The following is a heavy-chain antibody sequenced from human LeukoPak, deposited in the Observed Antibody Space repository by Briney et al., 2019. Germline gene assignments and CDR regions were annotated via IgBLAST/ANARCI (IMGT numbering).Heavy chain of an antibody. Sequence: PSETLSLTCTVSGYSISSGYYWGWIRQPPGKGLEWIGSIYHSGSTYYNPSLKSRFTISVDTSKNQFSLKLSSVTAADTAVYYCARGIAAAGTGLYNWGQGTLLTVSS. CDR1: GYSISSGYY. CDR3: ARGIAAAGTGLYN. V-gene: IGHV4-38-2*02. CDR2: IYHSGST. D-gene: IGHD6-13*01. J-gene: IGHJ4*02.